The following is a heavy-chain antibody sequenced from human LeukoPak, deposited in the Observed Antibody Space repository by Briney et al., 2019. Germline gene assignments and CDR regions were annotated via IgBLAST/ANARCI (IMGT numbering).Heavy chain of an antibody. D-gene: IGHD3-10*01. CDR3: ARVTTMVRGVIIGFDY. CDR1: GFTFSSYS. V-gene: IGHV3-21*01. Sequence: GGSLRLPCAASGFTFSSYSMNWVRQAPGKGLEWVSSISSSSSYIYYAGSVKGRFTISRDNAKNSLYLQMNSLRAEDAAVYYCARVTTMVRGVIIGFDYWGQGTLVTASS. CDR2: ISSSSSYI. J-gene: IGHJ4*02.